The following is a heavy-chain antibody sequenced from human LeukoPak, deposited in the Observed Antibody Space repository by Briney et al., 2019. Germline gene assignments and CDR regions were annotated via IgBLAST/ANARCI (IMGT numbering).Heavy chain of an antibody. J-gene: IGHJ4*02. D-gene: IGHD3-3*01. CDR1: RFTVSSNY. V-gene: IGHV3-66*02. CDR2: IYSGGST. CDR3: ASEGLRFLEWLYFDY. Sequence: GGSLRLSCAASRFTVSSNYMSWVRQAPGKGLEWVSVIYSGGSTYYADSVKGRFTISRDNSKNTLYLQMNSLRAEDTAVYYCASEGLRFLEWLYFDYWGQGTLVTVSS.